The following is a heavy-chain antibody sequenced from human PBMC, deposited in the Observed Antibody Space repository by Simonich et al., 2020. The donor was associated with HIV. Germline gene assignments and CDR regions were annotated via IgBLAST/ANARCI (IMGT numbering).Heavy chain of an antibody. V-gene: IGHV4-39*01. CDR3: ARNTATRGSNWYFDL. CDR1: GGSISSSSYH. D-gene: IGHD3-16*01. CDR2: IYYSGGT. J-gene: IGHJ2*01. Sequence: QVQLHQWGAGLLKPSETLSLTCAVYGGSISSSSYHWGWIRQPPGKGLEWIGSIYYSGGTYYNPSPKSRVTISVDTSKNQFSLKLSSVTAADTAVYYCARNTATRGSNWYFDLWGRGTLVTVSS.